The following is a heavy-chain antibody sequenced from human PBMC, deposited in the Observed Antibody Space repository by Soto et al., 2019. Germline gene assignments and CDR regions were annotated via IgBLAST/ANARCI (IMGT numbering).Heavy chain of an antibody. J-gene: IGHJ4*02. CDR2: ISYDGSNK. V-gene: IGHV3-30*18. CDR3: AQDPGMARVTLYCDS. Sequence: QVQLVESGGGVVQPGRSLRLSCAASGFTFSSYGMHWVRQAPGKGLGWVAVISYDGSNKYYADSVKGRFTISRDNSKTTLYLQMNSLRAEDTAVYYCAQDPGMARVTLYCDSWGQGTLVTVSS. CDR1: GFTFSSYG. D-gene: IGHD2-21*02.